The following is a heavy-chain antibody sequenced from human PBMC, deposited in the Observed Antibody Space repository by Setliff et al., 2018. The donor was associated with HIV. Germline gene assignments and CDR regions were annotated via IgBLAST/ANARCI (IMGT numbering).Heavy chain of an antibody. D-gene: IGHD3-22*01. CDR1: GFTFTSYG. V-gene: IGHV3-33*01. CDR2: IWYDGSYK. Sequence: GGSLRLSCAVSGFTFTSYGMHWVRQAPGKGLECVAVIWYDGSYKYYADSVKGRFTISRDNSKNTLYLQMSSLRAEDTAVYYCARDKDYYDYSGYYYIYYYMDVWGKGTTVTVSS. J-gene: IGHJ6*03. CDR3: ARDKDYYDYSGYYYIYYYMDV.